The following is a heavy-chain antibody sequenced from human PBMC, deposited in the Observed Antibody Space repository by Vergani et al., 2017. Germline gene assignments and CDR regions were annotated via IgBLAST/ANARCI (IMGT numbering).Heavy chain of an antibody. D-gene: IGHD2-21*02. J-gene: IGHJ6*01. CDR2: IIPVLGKT. V-gene: IGHV1-69*09. CDR3: ARDPRGYGGDPEDYYY. CDR1: GYTFTGYY. Sequence: QVQLMQSGAVVKKPGASVKVSCKGSGYTFTGYYMHWVRQAPGQGLEWMGRIIPVLGKTKYAQDFQGRLTITADTSTSTAYMELTSLRSQDTAVYYCARDPRGYGGDPEDYYY.